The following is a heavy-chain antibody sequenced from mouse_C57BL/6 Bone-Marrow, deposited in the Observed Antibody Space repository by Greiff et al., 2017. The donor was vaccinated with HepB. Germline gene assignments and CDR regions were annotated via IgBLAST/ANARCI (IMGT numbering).Heavy chain of an antibody. D-gene: IGHD1-1*02. Sequence: VQLQQSGTELVKPGASVRISCKTSGYTFTDYTIHWVKQSHGKTLEWIGRINPNIGGTNSNQKFEGKATLTLDMSSSTAYMELRSLTSEDSAVYYCVRGRWYYWGQGTLVTVSA. CDR2: INPNIGGT. J-gene: IGHJ3*01. CDR3: VRGRWYY. V-gene: IGHV1-18*01. CDR1: GYTFTDYT.